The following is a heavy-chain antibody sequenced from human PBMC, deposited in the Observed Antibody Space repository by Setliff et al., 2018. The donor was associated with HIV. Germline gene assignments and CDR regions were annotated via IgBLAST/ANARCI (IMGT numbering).Heavy chain of an antibody. CDR2: ISAYNGHT. J-gene: IGHJ4*02. Sequence: ASVKVSCKASGYSFSSYAISWVRQAPGQGLEWMGWISAYNGHTNYAQKFLDRVTMTTDTSTNTAYMELSSLGSDDTAVYYCAKTSPKDGYSSDFWGQGTPVTVSS. V-gene: IGHV1-18*01. CDR1: GYSFSSYA. CDR3: AKTSPKDGYSSDF. D-gene: IGHD4-4*01.